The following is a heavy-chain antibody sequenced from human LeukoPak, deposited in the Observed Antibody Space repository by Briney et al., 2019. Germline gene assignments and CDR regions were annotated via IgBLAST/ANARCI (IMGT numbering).Heavy chain of an antibody. J-gene: IGHJ5*02. CDR1: GGSISSYY. D-gene: IGHD3-22*01. CDR3: ARRGYYDSSGYLRNWFDP. V-gene: IGHV4-59*08. CDR2: IYYSGST. Sequence: SETLSLTCTVSGGSISSYYWSWIRQPPGKGLEWIGYIYYSGSTNYNPSLKSRVTISVDTSKNQSSLKLSSVTAADTAVYYCARRGYYDSSGYLRNWFDPWGQGTLVTVSS.